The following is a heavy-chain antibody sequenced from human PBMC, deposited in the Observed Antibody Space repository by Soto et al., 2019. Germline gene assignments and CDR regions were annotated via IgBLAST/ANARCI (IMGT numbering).Heavy chain of an antibody. CDR2: ISYSGST. J-gene: IGHJ4*02. CDR1: GGSISSGNYY. V-gene: IGHV4-30-4*01. D-gene: IGHD1-7*01. Sequence: SETLSLTCTVSGGSISSGNYYWSWIRQPPGKGLEWIGFISYSGSTYYNASLKSRVTISVDTSKNQFSLNLSFVTAADTAVYYCATMGTPATGLYYFDYWGQGTLVTVPQ. CDR3: ATMGTPATGLYYFDY.